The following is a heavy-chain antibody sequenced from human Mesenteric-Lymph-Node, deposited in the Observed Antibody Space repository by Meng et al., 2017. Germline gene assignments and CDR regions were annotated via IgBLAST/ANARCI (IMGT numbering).Heavy chain of an antibody. CDR1: GGTFSSYA. J-gene: IGHJ4*02. CDR2: IIPIFGTA. Sequence: SVKVSCKASGGTFSSYAISWVRQAPGQGLEWMGGIIPIFGTANYAQKFQGRVTITADESTSTAYMELSSLRAEDTAVYYCARDRFGAVAGSWFDYWGQGTLVTVSS. D-gene: IGHD6-19*01. V-gene: IGHV1-69*13. CDR3: ARDRFGAVAGSWFDY.